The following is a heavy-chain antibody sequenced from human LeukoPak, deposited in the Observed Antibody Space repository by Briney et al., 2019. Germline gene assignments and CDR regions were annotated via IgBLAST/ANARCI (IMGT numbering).Heavy chain of an antibody. CDR3: AKDNRIAVAGTLDY. CDR1: GFTFSSYA. D-gene: IGHD6-19*01. CDR2: ISGSGGST. J-gene: IGHJ4*02. V-gene: IGHV3-23*01. Sequence: GGSLRLSCAASGFTFSSYAMSWVRQAPGKGLEWVSAISGSGGSTYYADSVKGRFTISRDSSKNTLYLQMNSLRADDTAVYYCAKDNRIAVAGTLDYWGQGTLVTVSS.